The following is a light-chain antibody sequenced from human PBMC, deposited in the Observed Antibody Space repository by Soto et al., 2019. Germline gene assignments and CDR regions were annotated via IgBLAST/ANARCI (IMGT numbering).Light chain of an antibody. CDR3: QHYGSSPWT. V-gene: IGKV3-20*01. Sequence: EIVLTQSPCTLSFSPWDRSTLYFMASQSVSSSNLAWYQQKRGQSPRLLIYGASSRATGIPDRFSGSGSGPDFTLTISRLEPEDFAVYFCQHYGSSPWTFGQGTKVDI. J-gene: IGKJ1*01. CDR1: QSVSSSN. CDR2: GAS.